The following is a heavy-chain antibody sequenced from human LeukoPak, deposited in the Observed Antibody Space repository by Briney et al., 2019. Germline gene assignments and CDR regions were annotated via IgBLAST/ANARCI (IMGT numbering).Heavy chain of an antibody. J-gene: IGHJ5*02. CDR2: IIPIFGTA. CDR3: ARDPNEYSYGYNWFDP. V-gene: IGHV1-69*13. Sequence: RASVKVSCKASGGTFSSYAISWVRQAPGQGLEWMGGIIPIFGTANYAQKFQGRVTITADESTSTAYMGLSSWRSEDTAVYYCARDPNEYSYGYNWFDPWGQGTLVTVSS. CDR1: GGTFSSYA. D-gene: IGHD5-18*01.